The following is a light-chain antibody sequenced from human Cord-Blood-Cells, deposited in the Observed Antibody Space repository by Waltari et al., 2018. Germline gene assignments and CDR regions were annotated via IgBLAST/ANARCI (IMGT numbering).Light chain of an antibody. CDR3: MQALQTPLT. CDR2: LGS. CDR1: QSLLHSNGYNY. V-gene: IGKV2-28*01. Sequence: DIVMTQPPLSLPVTPGGQASISCRSSQSLLHSNGYNYLDWYLQKPGQSPQLLIYLGSNRASGVPDRFSGSGSGTDFTLKISRVEAEDVGVYYCMQALQTPLTFGGGTKVEIK. J-gene: IGKJ4*01.